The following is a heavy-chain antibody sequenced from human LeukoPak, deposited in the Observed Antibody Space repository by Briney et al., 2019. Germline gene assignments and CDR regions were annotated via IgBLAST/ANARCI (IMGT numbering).Heavy chain of an antibody. CDR3: ARVGGYSGLDY. CDR2: IIPILGIA. J-gene: IGHJ4*02. V-gene: IGHV1-69*04. Sequence: GASVKVSCKASGGTFSSYAISWVRQAPGQGLEWMGRIIPILGIANYAQKFQGRVTITADKSTSTAYMELSSLRSEDTAVYYCARVGGYSGLDYWGQGTLVTVSS. CDR1: GGTFSSYA. D-gene: IGHD5-12*01.